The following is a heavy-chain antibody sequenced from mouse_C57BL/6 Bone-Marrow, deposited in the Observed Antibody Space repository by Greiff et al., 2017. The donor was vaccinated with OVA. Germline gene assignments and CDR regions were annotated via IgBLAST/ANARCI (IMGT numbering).Heavy chain of an antibody. V-gene: IGHV1-64*01. D-gene: IGHD1-1*01. CDR2: IHTNSGST. CDR3: ARPLYYYGSSPPFAY. Sequence: QVQLQQPGAELVTPGASVKLSCKASGYTFTSYWMHWVKQRPGQGLEWIGMIHTNSGSTNYNEKFKSKATLTVDKSSSTAYMQLSSLTSEDSAVYYCARPLYYYGSSPPFAYWGQGTLVTVSA. J-gene: IGHJ3*01. CDR1: GYTFTSYW.